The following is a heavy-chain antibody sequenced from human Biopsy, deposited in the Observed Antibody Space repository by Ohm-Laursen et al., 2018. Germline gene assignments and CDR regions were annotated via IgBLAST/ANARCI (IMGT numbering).Heavy chain of an antibody. CDR1: GDSVSSGSFY. D-gene: IGHD6-19*01. CDR3: PRGMRSSGWPYFDS. CDR2: IYDRGSTA. V-gene: IGHV4-61*01. Sequence: TLSLTCTVSGDSVSSGSFYWNWIRQPPGQGLEYIGYIYDRGSTANYNPSLESRVTMSVDMPKNQFSLKLTSVTAADTDIYYCPRGMRSSGWPYFDSWGQGTLVTVSS. J-gene: IGHJ4*02.